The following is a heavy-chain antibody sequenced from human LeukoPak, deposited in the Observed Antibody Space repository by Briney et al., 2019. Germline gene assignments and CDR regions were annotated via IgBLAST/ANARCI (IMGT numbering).Heavy chain of an antibody. J-gene: IGHJ4*02. CDR2: ISYDGSNK. CDR3: ASFSYYYGSGSPQDYFDY. Sequence: GGSLRLSCAASGFTFSSYAMHWVRQDPGKGLEWVAVISYDGSNKYYADSVKGRFTISRDNSKNTLYLQMNSLRAEDTAVYYCASFSYYYGSGSPQDYFDYWGQGTLVTVSS. V-gene: IGHV3-30*04. D-gene: IGHD3-10*01. CDR1: GFTFSSYA.